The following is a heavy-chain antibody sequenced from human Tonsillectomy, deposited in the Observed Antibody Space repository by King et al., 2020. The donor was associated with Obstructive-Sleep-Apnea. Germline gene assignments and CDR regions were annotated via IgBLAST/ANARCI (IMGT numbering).Heavy chain of an antibody. CDR3: ARGSMANYYYYGMDV. V-gene: IGHV4-59*01. CDR2: IYYSGST. D-gene: IGHD2/OR15-2a*01. J-gene: IGHJ6*02. CDR1: GGAISSDY. Sequence: VQLQESGPGPVKPSATLSLTCTVSGGAISSDYWSCIRQPPGKELEWIGYIYYSGSTNCNPSLKSRVTISVDTSKNQFSLKLSSVTAADTAVYYCARGSMANYYYYGMDVWGQGTTVTVSS.